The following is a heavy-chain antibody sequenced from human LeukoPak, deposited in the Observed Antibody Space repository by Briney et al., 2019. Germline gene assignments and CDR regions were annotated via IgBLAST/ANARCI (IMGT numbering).Heavy chain of an antibody. CDR3: ARTDYSNYEPFDY. CDR1: GGSISSGDYY. Sequence: PSETLSLTCTVSGGSISSGDYYWSWIRQSPGKGLEWIGYIYYSGSTYYNPSLKSRVTISVDTSKNQFSLKLSSVTAADTAVYYCARTDYSNYEPFDYWGQGTLVTVSS. J-gene: IGHJ4*02. CDR2: IYYSGST. V-gene: IGHV4-30-4*01. D-gene: IGHD4-11*01.